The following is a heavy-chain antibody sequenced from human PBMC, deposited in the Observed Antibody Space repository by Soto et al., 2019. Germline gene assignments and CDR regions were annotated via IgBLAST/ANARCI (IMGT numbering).Heavy chain of an antibody. Sequence: GGSLRLSCAASGFTFSSYAMSWVRQAPGKGLEWVSAISGSGGSTYYADSVKGRFTISRDNSKNTLYLQMNSLRAEDTAVYYCAKPYSSGWLGYYYYGMDVWGQGTTVTVSS. D-gene: IGHD6-19*01. CDR2: ISGSGGST. V-gene: IGHV3-23*01. CDR3: AKPYSSGWLGYYYYGMDV. CDR1: GFTFSSYA. J-gene: IGHJ6*02.